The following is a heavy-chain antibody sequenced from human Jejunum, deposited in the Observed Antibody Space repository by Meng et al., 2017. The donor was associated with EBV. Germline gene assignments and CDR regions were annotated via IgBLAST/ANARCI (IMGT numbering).Heavy chain of an antibody. Sequence: EMQVVDAGGCVIQPGGSLSLSCAASGFIVSNSYFSWVRQAPGKGLEWVSVIYSDSTTHYADSVKGQFTMSRDNSKSTLFLQMDSLRAEDTAIYYCAKRETSGWYDLWGQGTLVTVSS. D-gene: IGHD6-19*01. CDR1: GFIVSNSY. CDR2: IYSDSTT. V-gene: IGHV3-53*01. J-gene: IGHJ5*01. CDR3: AKRETSGWYDL.